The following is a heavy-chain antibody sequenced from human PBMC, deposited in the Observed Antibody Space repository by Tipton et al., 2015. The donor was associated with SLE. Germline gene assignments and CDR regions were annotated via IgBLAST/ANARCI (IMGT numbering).Heavy chain of an antibody. CDR3: ARGTTVPDY. Sequence: GLVKPSGTLSLTCAVSGGSISSSNWWSWVRQSPGKGLEWIGYIYYSGSTNYNPSLKSRVTISVDTSKNQFSLKLSSVTAADTAVYYCARGTTVPDYWGQGTLVTVSS. V-gene: IGHV4-4*02. D-gene: IGHD4-17*01. CDR2: IYYSGST. CDR1: GGSISSSNW. J-gene: IGHJ4*02.